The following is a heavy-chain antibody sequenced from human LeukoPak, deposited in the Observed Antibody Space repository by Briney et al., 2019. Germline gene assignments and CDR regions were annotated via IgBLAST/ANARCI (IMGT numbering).Heavy chain of an antibody. V-gene: IGHV3-23*01. CDR3: AKDRRGVFDF. D-gene: IGHD3-10*01. CDR2: ITGSGDYT. J-gene: IGHJ4*02. CDR1: GFTFSIYA. Sequence: GESLRLSCAASGFTFSIYAMTWVRQAPGKGLEWVSAITGSGDYTYYTDSVEGRVTISRDNSKNTVYLQMNSLRVEDTAVYYCAKDRRGVFDFWGQGTLVTVSS.